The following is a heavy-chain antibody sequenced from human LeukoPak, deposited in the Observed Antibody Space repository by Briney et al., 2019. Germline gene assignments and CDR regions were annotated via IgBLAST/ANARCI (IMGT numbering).Heavy chain of an antibody. D-gene: IGHD3-22*01. V-gene: IGHV4-34*01. Sequence: SSETLSLTCAAYGGSFSGYYWSWIRQSPGKGPEWIGEIHHDGSTNYNPSLMSRVTISVDTSKNQFSLKLSSVTAADTAVYYCATPDSSGYYYLYWGQGTLVTVSS. CDR3: ATPDSSGYYYLY. J-gene: IGHJ4*02. CDR1: GGSFSGYY. CDR2: IHHDGST.